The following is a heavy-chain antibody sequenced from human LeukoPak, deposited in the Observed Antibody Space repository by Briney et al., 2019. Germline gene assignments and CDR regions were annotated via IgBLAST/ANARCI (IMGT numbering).Heavy chain of an antibody. V-gene: IGHV4-34*01. CDR3: ARNRIAAAGTFDY. CDR2: INHSGST. D-gene: IGHD6-13*01. J-gene: IGHJ4*02. CDR1: GGSFSGYY. Sequence: SETLSLTCAVYGGSFSGYYWSWTRQPPGKGLEWIGEINHSGSTNYNPSLKSRVTISVDTSKNQFSLKLSSVTAADTAVYYCARNRIAAAGTFDYWGQGTLVTVSS.